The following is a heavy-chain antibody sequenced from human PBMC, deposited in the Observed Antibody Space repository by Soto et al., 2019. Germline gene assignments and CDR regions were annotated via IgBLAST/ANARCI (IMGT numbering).Heavy chain of an antibody. CDR1: GYSISRRFG. D-gene: IGHD2-2*01. CDR2: IYHTEST. Sequence: LSLTSAGSGYSISRRFGWRWVRQPPGKGLEWIGEIYHTESTVYNPSLKSRVTISVDKSKNQFSLNLDSVTAADTAVYYCARYAFGTFDYWGRGILVTVSS. CDR3: ARYAFGTFDY. J-gene: IGHJ4*02. V-gene: IGHV4-4*02.